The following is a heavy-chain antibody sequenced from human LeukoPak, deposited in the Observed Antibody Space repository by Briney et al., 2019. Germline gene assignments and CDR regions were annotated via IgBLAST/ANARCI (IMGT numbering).Heavy chain of an antibody. CDR1: GFTFSSYS. CDR2: ISGSSKII. CDR3: ARDYSSSGSFFGYYYGMDV. Sequence: GGSLRLSCAASGFTFSSYSMNWVRQAPGKGLEWISYISGSSKIIHWAESLKGRFTISRDNAKNSLYLQMNSLRDEDTAVYYCARDYSSSGSFFGYYYGMDVWGQETTVTVSS. J-gene: IGHJ6*02. V-gene: IGHV3-48*02. D-gene: IGHD1-26*01.